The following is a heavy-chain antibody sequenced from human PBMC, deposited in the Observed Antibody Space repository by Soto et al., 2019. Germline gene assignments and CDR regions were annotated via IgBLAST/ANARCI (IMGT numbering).Heavy chain of an antibody. J-gene: IGHJ4*02. CDR2: MNPNSGNT. CDR3: ARLRIAVAGGGHDY. Sequence: ASVKVSCKASGYTFTSYDINWVRPATGQGLEWMGWMNPNSGNTGYAQKFQGRVTMTRNTSISTAYMELSSLRSEDTAVYYCARLRIAVAGGGHDYWGQGTLVTVSS. D-gene: IGHD6-19*01. V-gene: IGHV1-8*01. CDR1: GYTFTSYD.